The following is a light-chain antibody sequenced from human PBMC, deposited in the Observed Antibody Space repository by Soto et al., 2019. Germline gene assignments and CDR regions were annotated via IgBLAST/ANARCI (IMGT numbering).Light chain of an antibody. V-gene: IGLV2-18*02. Sequence: QSALAQPPSVSGSPGQSVTISCTGTSSDVGSYNRVSWYQQPPGTAPKLMIYDVGNRPSGVPDRFSVSKSGNTASLTFSWLQADDEADYYCSSYTSSNTYGFGTGTKVTVL. J-gene: IGLJ1*01. CDR3: SSYTSSNTYG. CDR1: SSDVGSYNR. CDR2: DVG.